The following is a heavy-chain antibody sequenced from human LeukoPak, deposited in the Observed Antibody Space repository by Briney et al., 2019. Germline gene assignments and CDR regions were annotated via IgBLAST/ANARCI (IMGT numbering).Heavy chain of an antibody. CDR2: ISGSGGST. CDR1: GFTFSSYA. J-gene: IGHJ4*02. Sequence: PGGSLRLSCAASGFTFSSYAMSWVRQAPGKGLEWVSAISGSGGSTYYADSVKGRFTISRDNSKNTLYLQMNSLRAEDTAVYYCAKDHDSSGYYRVGYFDYWGQGTLVTVSS. V-gene: IGHV3-23*01. CDR3: AKDHDSSGYYRVGYFDY. D-gene: IGHD3-22*01.